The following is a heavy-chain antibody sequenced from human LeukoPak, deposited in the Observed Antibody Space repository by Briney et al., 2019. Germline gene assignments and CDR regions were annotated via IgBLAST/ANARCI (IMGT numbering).Heavy chain of an antibody. D-gene: IGHD3-10*01. CDR1: GFIFSSYG. Sequence: GGSLRLPCAASGFIFSSYGMHWVRQAPGKGLEWVAFIRYDGSNKYYADSVKGRFTISRDNSKNTLYLQMNSLRAEDTGVYYCAKDSRGLWFGEIISHFDYWGQGTLVTVSS. CDR3: AKDSRGLWFGEIISHFDY. J-gene: IGHJ4*02. V-gene: IGHV3-30*02. CDR2: IRYDGSNK.